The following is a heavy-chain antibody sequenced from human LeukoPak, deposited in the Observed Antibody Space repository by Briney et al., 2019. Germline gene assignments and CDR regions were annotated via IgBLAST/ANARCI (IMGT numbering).Heavy chain of an antibody. CDR1: GFTFSTYW. CDR3: ARERYCRSGSCYKDY. J-gene: IGHJ4*02. V-gene: IGHV3-7*01. CDR2: IKQDGSEQ. D-gene: IGHD2-15*01. Sequence: GGALRLSCAASGFTFSTYWMSWVRQAPGKGLEWVANIKQDGSEQYYVDSVKGRFTISRDNSKNSLYLQVNSLRAEDTAVYYCARERYCRSGSCYKDYWGQGTLVTVSS.